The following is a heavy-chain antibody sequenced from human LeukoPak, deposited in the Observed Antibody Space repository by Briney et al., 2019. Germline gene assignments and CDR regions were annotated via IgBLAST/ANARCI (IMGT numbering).Heavy chain of an antibody. CDR1: GGSISSHF. D-gene: IGHD3-10*01. J-gene: IGHJ4*02. Sequence: SETLSLTCTVSGGSISSHFWSWIRKPPGKGLEWIGYIFYSGTTKYNPSLRSRVTISADTSKNQFSLKLSSVTAADTAVYYCARLILRVTMVRGVIIRASWFDYWGQGTLVTVSS. V-gene: IGHV4-59*11. CDR2: IFYSGTT. CDR3: ARLILRVTMVRGVIIRASWFDY.